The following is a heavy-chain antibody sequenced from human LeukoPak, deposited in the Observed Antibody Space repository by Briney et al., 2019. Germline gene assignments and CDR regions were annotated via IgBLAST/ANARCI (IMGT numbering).Heavy chain of an antibody. D-gene: IGHD3-10*01. CDR1: GYTFTSYG. J-gene: IGHJ4*02. CDR2: ISAYNGNT. Sequence: ASVKVSCKASGYTFTSYGISWVRQAPGQGLEWMGWISAYNGNTNYAQKLQGRVTMTTDTSTSTAYMELRSLRSDDTAVYYCARDLKSPMVRGVNNPFDYWGQGTLVTVSS. V-gene: IGHV1-18*01. CDR3: ARDLKSPMVRGVNNPFDY.